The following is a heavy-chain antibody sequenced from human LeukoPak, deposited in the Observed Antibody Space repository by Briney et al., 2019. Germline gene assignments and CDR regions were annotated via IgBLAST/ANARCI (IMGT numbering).Heavy chain of an antibody. Sequence: GASVKVSCKASGGTFSSYAISWVRQAPGQGLEWMGGIIPIFGTANYAQKFQGRVTITADESTSTAYMELSSLRSEDTAVYYCARAIGYCSSTSCYKGAFDIWGQGTMVTVSS. V-gene: IGHV1-69*13. CDR1: GGTFSSYA. CDR3: ARAIGYCSSTSCYKGAFDI. D-gene: IGHD2-2*02. J-gene: IGHJ3*02. CDR2: IIPIFGTA.